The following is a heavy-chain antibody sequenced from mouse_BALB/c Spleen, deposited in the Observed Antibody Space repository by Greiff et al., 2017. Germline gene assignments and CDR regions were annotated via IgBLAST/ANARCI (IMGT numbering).Heavy chain of an antibody. V-gene: IGHV3-2*02. CDR2: ISYSGST. Sequence: EVHLVESGPGLVKPSQSLSLTCTVTGYSITSDYAWNWIRQFPGNKLEWMGYISYSGSTSYNPSLKSRISITRDTSKNQFFLQLNSVTTEDTATYYCARSKYGNYVWFAYWGQGTLVTVSA. CDR3: ARSKYGNYVWFAY. CDR1: GYSITSDYA. D-gene: IGHD2-10*02. J-gene: IGHJ3*01.